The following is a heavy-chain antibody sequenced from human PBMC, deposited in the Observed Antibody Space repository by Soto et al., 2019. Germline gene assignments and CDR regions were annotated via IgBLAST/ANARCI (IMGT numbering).Heavy chain of an antibody. V-gene: IGHV4-4*02. CDR2: IYHSGST. CDR3: AREGCSSTSCYPPYYYYGMDV. J-gene: IGHJ6*02. Sequence: SETLSLTCAVSGGSISSSNWWSWVRQPPGKGLEWIGEIYHSGSTNYNPSLKSRVTISVDKSKNQFSLKLSSVTAADTAVYYCAREGCSSTSCYPPYYYYGMDVWGQVTTVTVSS. D-gene: IGHD2-2*01. CDR1: GGSISSSNW.